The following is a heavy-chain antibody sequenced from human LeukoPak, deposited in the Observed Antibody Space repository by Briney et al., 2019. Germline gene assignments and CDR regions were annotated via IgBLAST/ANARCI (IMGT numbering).Heavy chain of an antibody. CDR1: GFTFSSYA. J-gene: IGHJ4*02. D-gene: IGHD5-12*01. V-gene: IGHV3-23*01. Sequence: GGSLRLSCAASGFTFSSYAMSWVRQAPGKGLEWVSAISGSGGSTYYADSVKGRFTISRDNSKNTLYLHMSSLRADDTAVYYCAKGGYDYVEVAYFDYWGQGTLVTVSS. CDR2: ISGSGGST. CDR3: AKGGYDYVEVAYFDY.